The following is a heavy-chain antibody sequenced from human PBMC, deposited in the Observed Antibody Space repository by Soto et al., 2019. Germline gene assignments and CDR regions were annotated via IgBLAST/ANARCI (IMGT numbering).Heavy chain of an antibody. V-gene: IGHV4-34*01. CDR3: ARDKITGRFDP. Sequence: PSETLSLTCAVYGGSFSGYYWTWIRQPPGTGLEWIGEINHSGSTNYNPSLKSRVTISVDTSKNQFSLKLTSVTAADTAVYYCARDKITGRFDPWGQGTLVTVSS. CDR2: INHSGST. J-gene: IGHJ5*02. D-gene: IGHD2-8*02. CDR1: GGSFSGYY.